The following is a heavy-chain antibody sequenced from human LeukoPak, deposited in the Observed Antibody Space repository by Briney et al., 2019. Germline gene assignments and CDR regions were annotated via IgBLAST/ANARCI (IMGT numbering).Heavy chain of an antibody. CDR3: ARGGSGSYFSWLDP. V-gene: IGHV1-2*02. J-gene: IGHJ5*02. CDR1: GYTFTGYY. D-gene: IGHD3-10*01. Sequence: GASVKVSCKASGYTFTGYYIHWVRQAPGQGRECMGWINPNSGGTNYAQKFQGRVTMTRDTSISTAYMELSRLRSDDTAVYYCARGGSGSYFSWLDPWGQGTLVTVSS. CDR2: INPNSGGT.